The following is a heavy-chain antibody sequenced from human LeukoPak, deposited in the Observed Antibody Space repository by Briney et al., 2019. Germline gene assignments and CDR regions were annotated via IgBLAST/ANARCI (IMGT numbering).Heavy chain of an antibody. D-gene: IGHD3-10*01. V-gene: IGHV1-46*01. Sequence: ASVKVSCKASGYTFTSYYMYWVRQAPGQGLEWMGIIYPSGGSTSYAQKFQGRVSMTRDTSTNTIYMELRSLRSEDTAVYYCARLDGSGSYYDYGGKGTRVTVS. CDR2: IYPSGGST. CDR1: GYTFTSYY. J-gene: IGHJ4*02. CDR3: ARLDGSGSYYDY.